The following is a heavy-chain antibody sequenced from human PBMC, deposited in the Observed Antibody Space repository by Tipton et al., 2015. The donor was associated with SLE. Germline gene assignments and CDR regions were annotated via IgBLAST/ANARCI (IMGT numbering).Heavy chain of an antibody. CDR2: INHSGST. V-gene: IGHV4-34*01. J-gene: IGHJ4*02. CDR1: GGSFSGYY. D-gene: IGHD2-15*01. Sequence: TLSLTCAVYGGSFSGYYWSWIRQPPGKGLEWIGEINHSGSTNYNPSLKSRVTISVDTSKNQFSLKLSSVTAADTAVYYCARRLRYCSRGSCYSFDYWGQGTLVTVSS. CDR3: ARRLRYCSRGSCYSFDY.